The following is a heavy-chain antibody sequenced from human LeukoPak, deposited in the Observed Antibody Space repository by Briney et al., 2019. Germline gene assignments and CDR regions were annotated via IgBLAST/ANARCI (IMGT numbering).Heavy chain of an antibody. CDR3: ARDLAHYQLPLYAFDI. D-gene: IGHD5-24*01. Sequence: SETLSLTCTVSGGSISSYYWSWIQQPPGKGLEWIGYIYYSGSTNYNPSLKSRVTISVDTSKNQFSLKLSSVTAADTAVYYCARDLAHYQLPLYAFDIWGQGTMVTVSS. CDR1: GGSISSYY. CDR2: IYYSGST. V-gene: IGHV4-59*01. J-gene: IGHJ3*02.